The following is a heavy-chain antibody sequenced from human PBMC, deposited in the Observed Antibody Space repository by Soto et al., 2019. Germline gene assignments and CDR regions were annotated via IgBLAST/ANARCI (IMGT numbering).Heavy chain of an antibody. V-gene: IGHV1-69*01. D-gene: IGHD3-3*01. J-gene: IGHJ6*02. Sequence: QVQLVQSGAEVKKPGSSVKVPCKASGGTFNRYAISWVRQAPGQGLEWMGGIIPIFGIGNDAQRFQGRVTITADESTGTAYIELSSLRSEDTGVYYCARSAITLFGVVSIPPHYYSEMDVWGQGTTVTVSS. CDR2: IIPIFGIG. CDR3: ARSAITLFGVVSIPPHYYSEMDV. CDR1: GGTFNRYA.